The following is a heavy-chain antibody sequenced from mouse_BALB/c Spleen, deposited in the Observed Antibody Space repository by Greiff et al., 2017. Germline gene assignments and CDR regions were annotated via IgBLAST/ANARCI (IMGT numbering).Heavy chain of an antibody. CDR2: IYPGGGYT. CDR1: GYTFTNYW. J-gene: IGHJ4*01. CDR3: ARKGLLRGAMDY. D-gene: IGHD2-3*01. V-gene: IGHV1-63*02. Sequence: QVQLQQPGAELVRPGTSVKISCKASGYTFTNYWLGWVKQRPGHGLEWIGDIYPGGGYTNYNEKFKGKATLTADTSSSTAYMQLSSLTSEDSAVYFCARKGLLRGAMDYWGQGTSVTVSS.